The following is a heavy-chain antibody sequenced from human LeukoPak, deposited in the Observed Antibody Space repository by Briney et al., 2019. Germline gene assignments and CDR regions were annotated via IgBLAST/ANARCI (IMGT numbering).Heavy chain of an antibody. D-gene: IGHD2-15*01. CDR2: IYYAGTT. Sequence: PSESLSLTCTVSGGSMIRYYWGWIRQPPGKGLGWIGYIYYAGTTLFDPSLSSRVSMSVDTSRNQFSLRLNSVTAADTAVYYCARLLSYPLPGLPYNYRNLDVWGKGTTVTVSS. V-gene: IGHV4-59*01. J-gene: IGHJ6*03. CDR3: ARLLSYPLPGLPYNYRNLDV. CDR1: GGSMIRYY.